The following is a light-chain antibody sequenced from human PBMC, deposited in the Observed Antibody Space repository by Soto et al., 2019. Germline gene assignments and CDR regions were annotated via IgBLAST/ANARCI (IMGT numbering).Light chain of an antibody. Sequence: DIQMTQSPSTLSASVGDRVTITCRASQSISSWLAWYQQKPGKAPKLLIYDASSLESGVQSRFSGSGSGTEFTLTISSLQPEDFAVYYCKQYDDWPETFGQGTKVDIK. J-gene: IGKJ1*01. CDR3: KQYDDWPET. CDR1: QSISSW. V-gene: IGKV1-5*01. CDR2: DAS.